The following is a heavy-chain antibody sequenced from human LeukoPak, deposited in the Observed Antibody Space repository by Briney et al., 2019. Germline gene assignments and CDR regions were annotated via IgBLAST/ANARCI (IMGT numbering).Heavy chain of an antibody. D-gene: IGHD4-11*01. CDR3: ARQSGFYSTSSYYYYGMDV. CDR2: IYYSVST. V-gene: IGHV4-39*01. J-gene: IGHJ6*02. CDR1: GGSISSSSYY. Sequence: PSETLSLTCTVSGGSISSSSYYWGWIRQPPVKGLEWIGSIYYSVSTYYNPSLKSRVTISVDTSKNQFSLKLSSVTAADTAVYYCARQSGFYSTSSYYYYGMDVWGQGTTVTVSS.